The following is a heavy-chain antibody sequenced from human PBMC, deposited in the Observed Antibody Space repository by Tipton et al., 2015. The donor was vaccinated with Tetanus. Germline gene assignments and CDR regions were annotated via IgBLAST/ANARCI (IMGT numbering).Heavy chain of an antibody. CDR3: AKEALGVLNL. CDR2: ISRSSSTI. J-gene: IGHJ6*04. CDR1: GFTFSDYY. D-gene: IGHD1-14*01. Sequence: SLRLSCAASGFTFSDYYMTWIRQAPGKGLEWVSYISRSSSTIYYADSVKGRFTISRDNSNNTLSLQLNSLRADDTALYYCAKEALGVLNLWGKGTTVIVSS. V-gene: IGHV3-11*01.